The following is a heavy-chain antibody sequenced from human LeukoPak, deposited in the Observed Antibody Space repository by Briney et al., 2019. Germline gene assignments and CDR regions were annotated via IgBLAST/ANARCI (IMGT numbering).Heavy chain of an antibody. CDR1: GGSISRFY. D-gene: IGHD3-10*01. CDR3: ARHQFYFDSGRSSPETFWFDP. CDR2: LPNSGTT. J-gene: IGHJ5*02. V-gene: IGHV4-59*08. Sequence: SETLSLTCTVSGGSISRFYWSWIRQSPGKGLEWIGYLPNSGTTNYNPSLKSRVTISVETSRKQFSLKLTSLTAADTAVYYCARHQFYFDSGRSSPETFWFDPWGQGTLVTVSS.